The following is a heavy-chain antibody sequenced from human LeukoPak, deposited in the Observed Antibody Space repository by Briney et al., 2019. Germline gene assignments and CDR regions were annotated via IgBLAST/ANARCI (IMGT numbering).Heavy chain of an antibody. Sequence: GGSLRLSCAASGFTFSDYYMNWIRQAPGKGLEWVSYISDTGSTIYYADSVKGRFTISRDNAKNSLYLHMNSLRAEDTAVYYCARTGVQDYWGQGTLVTVSS. V-gene: IGHV3-11*01. CDR1: GFTFSDYY. CDR2: ISDTGSTI. CDR3: ARTGVQDY. D-gene: IGHD3-10*01. J-gene: IGHJ4*02.